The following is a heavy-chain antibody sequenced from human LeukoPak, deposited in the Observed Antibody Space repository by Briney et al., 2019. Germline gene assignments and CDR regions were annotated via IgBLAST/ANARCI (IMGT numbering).Heavy chain of an antibody. CDR3: AKEPPSGGWFDS. V-gene: IGHV3-23*01. CDR1: EFTLSKYA. Sequence: GGSLRLSCAASEFTLSKYALSWVRQAPGRDLEWVSAITIGGGNTYYADSVKGRFTISRDNSKNTLYLQMSSLRAEDTAVYYCAKEPPSGGWFDSWGQGTLVTVSS. J-gene: IGHJ5*01. D-gene: IGHD3-16*01. CDR2: ITIGGGNT.